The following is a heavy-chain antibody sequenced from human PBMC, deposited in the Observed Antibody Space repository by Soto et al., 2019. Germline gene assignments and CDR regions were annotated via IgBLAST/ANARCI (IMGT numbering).Heavy chain of an antibody. D-gene: IGHD3-22*01. Sequence: GGSLRLSSAASGFTFSSYGMHWVRQAPGKGLEWVAVIWYDGSNKYYADSVKGRFTISRDNSKNTLYLQMNSLRAEDTAVYYCARDSVCDSSVYSFDYWGQGTLVTVSS. J-gene: IGHJ4*02. CDR2: IWYDGSNK. V-gene: IGHV3-33*01. CDR3: ARDSVCDSSVYSFDY. CDR1: GFTFSSYG.